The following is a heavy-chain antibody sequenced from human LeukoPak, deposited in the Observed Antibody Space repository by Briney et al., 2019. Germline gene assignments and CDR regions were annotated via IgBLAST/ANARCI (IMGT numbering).Heavy chain of an antibody. Sequence: SVKVSCKASGGTFSSYAISWVRQAPGQGLEWMGGIIPIFGTANYAQKFQGRVTMTRDMSTSTVYMELSSLRSEDTAVYYCAGGGISYNYMDVWGKGTTVTVSS. CDR1: GGTFSSYA. CDR2: IIPIFGTA. J-gene: IGHJ6*03. CDR3: AGGGISYNYMDV. V-gene: IGHV1-69*05. D-gene: IGHD1-1*01.